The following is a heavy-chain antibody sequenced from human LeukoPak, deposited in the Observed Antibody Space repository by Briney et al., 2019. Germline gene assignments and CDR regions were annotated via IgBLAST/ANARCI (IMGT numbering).Heavy chain of an antibody. Sequence: GGSLRLSCAASGFTFSSYSMNWVRQAPGKGLEWVSSISSSSYIYYADSVKGRFTISRDNAKNSLYLQMNSLRAEDTAVYYCARMETRIVVVPYNFDYWGQGTLVTVSS. CDR1: GFTFSSYS. D-gene: IGHD3-22*01. CDR2: ISSSSYI. CDR3: ARMETRIVVVPYNFDY. V-gene: IGHV3-21*01. J-gene: IGHJ4*02.